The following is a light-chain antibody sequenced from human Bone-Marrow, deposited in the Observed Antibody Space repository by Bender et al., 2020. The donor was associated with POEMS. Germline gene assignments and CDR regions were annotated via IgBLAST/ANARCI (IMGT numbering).Light chain of an antibody. Sequence: QSALTQPASVSGSPGQSITISCTGTSSDVGSDNLVSWFQQRPGTAPKLILFDGTERPSGISNRFSGSKSGNTASLTISGLQSDDEAIYFCVAWDASLNGWVFGGGTKLTVL. J-gene: IGLJ3*02. V-gene: IGLV2-14*02. CDR2: DGT. CDR3: VAWDASLNGWV. CDR1: SSDVGSDNL.